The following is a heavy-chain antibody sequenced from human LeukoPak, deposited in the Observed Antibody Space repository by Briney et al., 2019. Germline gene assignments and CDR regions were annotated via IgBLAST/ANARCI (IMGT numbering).Heavy chain of an antibody. Sequence: PSETLSLTCTVSDDSISSSSYYWGWIRQPPGKGLEWIGSIYYSGSTYYNPSLKSRVTISVDTSKSQFSLKVSSVTAADTAVYYCARLSKGRYFDYIFDYWGQGTLVTVSS. J-gene: IGHJ4*02. D-gene: IGHD3-9*01. CDR3: ARLSKGRYFDYIFDY. CDR2: IYYSGST. V-gene: IGHV4-39*01. CDR1: DDSISSSSYY.